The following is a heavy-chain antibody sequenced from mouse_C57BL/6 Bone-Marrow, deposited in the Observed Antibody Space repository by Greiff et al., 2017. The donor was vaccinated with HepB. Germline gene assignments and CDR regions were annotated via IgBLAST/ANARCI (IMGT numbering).Heavy chain of an antibody. CDR3: ARHALPYYGSSFAY. D-gene: IGHD1-1*01. CDR2: FYPGSGSI. CDR1: GYAFSSSW. J-gene: IGHJ3*01. V-gene: IGHV1-62-2*01. Sequence: QVQLQQSGPELVKPGASVKISCKASGYAFSSSWMNWVKQRPGKGLEWIGWFYPGSGSIKYNEKFKDKATLTADKSSSTVYMELSRLTSEDSAVYFCARHALPYYGSSFAYWGQGTLVTVSA.